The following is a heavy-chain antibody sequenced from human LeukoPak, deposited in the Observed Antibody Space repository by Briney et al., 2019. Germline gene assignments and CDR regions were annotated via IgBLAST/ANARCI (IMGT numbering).Heavy chain of an antibody. CDR1: GGSISSYY. CDR3: AREIRTIFGVAKGYMDV. V-gene: IGHV4-59*12. Sequence: SETLSLTCTVSGGSISSYYWSWIRQPPGKGLEWIGYIYYSGSTNYNPSLKSRVTMSVDTSKNQFSLKLSSVTAADTAVYYCAREIRTIFGVAKGYMDVWGKGTTVTVSS. D-gene: IGHD3-3*01. J-gene: IGHJ6*03. CDR2: IYYSGST.